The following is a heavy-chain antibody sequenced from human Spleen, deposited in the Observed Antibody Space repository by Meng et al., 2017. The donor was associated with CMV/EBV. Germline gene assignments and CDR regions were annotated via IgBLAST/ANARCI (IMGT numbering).Heavy chain of an antibody. CDR2: IIPIFGTA. Sequence: SVKVSCKASGGTLSSYAFSWVRQAPGQGLEWMGGIIPIFGTANYAQKFQGRVTITTDESTSTAYMELSSLRSEDTAVYYCARTKIAAAGNWFDPWGQGTLVTVSS. V-gene: IGHV1-69*05. CDR1: GGTLSSYA. J-gene: IGHJ5*02. CDR3: ARTKIAAAGNWFDP. D-gene: IGHD6-13*01.